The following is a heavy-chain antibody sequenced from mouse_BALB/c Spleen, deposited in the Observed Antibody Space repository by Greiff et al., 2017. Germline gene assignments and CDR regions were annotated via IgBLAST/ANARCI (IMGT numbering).Heavy chain of an antibody. J-gene: IGHJ4*01. V-gene: IGHV5-6-5*01. CDR2: ISSGGST. CDR1: GFTFSSYA. D-gene: IGHD2-14*01. Sequence: EVQLVESGGGLVKPGGSLTLSCAASGFTFSSYAMSWVRQTPEKRLEWVASISSGGSTYYPDSVKGRFTISRDNARNILYLQMSSLRSEDTAMYYCARGEAYYRYENAMDYWGQGTSVTVSA. CDR3: ARGEAYYRYENAMDY.